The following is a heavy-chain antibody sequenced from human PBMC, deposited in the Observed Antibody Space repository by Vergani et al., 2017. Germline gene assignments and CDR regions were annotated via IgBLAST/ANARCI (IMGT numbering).Heavy chain of an antibody. CDR3: ARDTTYTDS. D-gene: IGHD1-1*01. V-gene: IGHV5-51*03. J-gene: IGHJ4*02. Sequence: EVELVQSGPEMRKPGASLKISCNGSEYSFGNYWIGWVRQMPGKGLEWMGIIYPADSDTRYSPSFQGQVTISADKSISTAFLQWDSLKASDTALYYCARDTTYTDSWGKETLVTVSS. CDR2: IYPADSDT. CDR1: EYSFGNYW.